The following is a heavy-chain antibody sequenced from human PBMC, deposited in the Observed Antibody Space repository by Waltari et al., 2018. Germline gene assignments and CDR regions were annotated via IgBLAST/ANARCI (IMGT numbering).Heavy chain of an antibody. CDR2: SRSRSTYI. V-gene: IGHV3-21*01. CDR3: ARDEGGQYQGDFDY. J-gene: IGHJ4*02. CDR1: GFIFNTFA. Sequence: EVQLVESGGGLVKPGGSLRLSCAASGFIFNTFAMNWVRQAPGKGLEWVSSSRSRSTYIYYADSVKGRFTISRDNARSSLFLQMNSLRAEDTAVYYCARDEGGQYQGDFDYWGQGTLVSVSS. D-gene: IGHD3-16*01.